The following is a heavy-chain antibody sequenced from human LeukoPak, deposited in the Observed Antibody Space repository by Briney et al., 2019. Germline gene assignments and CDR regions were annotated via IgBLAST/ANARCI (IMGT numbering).Heavy chain of an antibody. Sequence: GGSLRLSCAASGFTFSSYAMTWVRQAPGKGLEWVSAITGSGGSTYYADSVKGRFTISRDNSKNTLYLQMNSLRVEDTAVYYCARDLGEPDYWGQGTLVTVSS. J-gene: IGHJ4*02. CDR3: ARDLGEPDY. CDR2: ITGSGGST. V-gene: IGHV3-23*01. D-gene: IGHD3-16*01. CDR1: GFTFSSYA.